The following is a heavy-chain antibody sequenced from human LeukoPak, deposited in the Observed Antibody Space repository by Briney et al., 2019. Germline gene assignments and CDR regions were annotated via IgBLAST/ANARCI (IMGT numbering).Heavy chain of an antibody. CDR2: ISAYNGNT. J-gene: IGHJ1*01. D-gene: IGHD3-3*01. V-gene: IGHV1-18*01. CDR1: GYTFTSYG. CDR3: ARDVSYYDFWSGPEYFQH. Sequence: ASVKVSCKASGYTFTSYGISWVRQAPGQGLEWMGWISAYNGNTNYAQKLQGRVTMTTDTSTSTAYMELRSLRSDDTAVYYCARDVSYYDFWSGPEYFQHWGQGTLVTVSS.